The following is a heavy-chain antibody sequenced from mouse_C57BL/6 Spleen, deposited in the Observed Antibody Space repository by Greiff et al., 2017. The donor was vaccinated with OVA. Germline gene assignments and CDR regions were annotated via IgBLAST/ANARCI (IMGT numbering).Heavy chain of an antibody. D-gene: IGHD1-1*02. CDR3: VRHGVGFDY. J-gene: IGHJ2*01. CDR1: GFSFNTYA. V-gene: IGHV10-1*01. CDR2: IRSKSNNYAT. Sequence: EVKLMESGGGLVQPKGSLKLSCAASGFSFNTYAMNWVRQAPGKGLEWVARIRSKSNNYATYYADSVKDRFTISRDDSESMLYLQMNNLKTEDTAMYYCVRHGVGFDYWGQGTTLTVSS.